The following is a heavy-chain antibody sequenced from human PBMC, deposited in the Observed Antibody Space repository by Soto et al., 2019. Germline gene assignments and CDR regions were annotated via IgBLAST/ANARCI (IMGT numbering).Heavy chain of an antibody. D-gene: IGHD2-2*01. CDR1: GFTFSSYG. CDR2: ISYDGSNK. CDR3: AKKVGSTSWDDWYFDL. J-gene: IGHJ2*01. V-gene: IGHV3-30*18. Sequence: QVQLVESGGGVVQPGRSLRLSCAASGFTFSSYGMHWVRQAPGKGLEWVAVISYDGSNKYYADTVKGRFTISRDNSKNTLYLQMNSLRAEDTAVYYCAKKVGSTSWDDWYFDLWGRGTLVTVSS.